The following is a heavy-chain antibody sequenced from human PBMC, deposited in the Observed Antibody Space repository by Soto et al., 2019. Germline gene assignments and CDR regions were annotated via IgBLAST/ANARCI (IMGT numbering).Heavy chain of an antibody. J-gene: IGHJ4*02. CDR2: IWYDGSNK. Sequence: QVQLVESGGGVVQPGRSLRLSCAASGFTFSSYGMHWVRQAPGKGLEWVAVIWYDGSNKYYADSVKGRFTISRDNSKNTLYLQMNSLRAEDTAVYYCTGDSSGPFAYWGQGTLVTVSS. V-gene: IGHV3-33*01. D-gene: IGHD3-22*01. CDR3: TGDSSGPFAY. CDR1: GFTFSSYG.